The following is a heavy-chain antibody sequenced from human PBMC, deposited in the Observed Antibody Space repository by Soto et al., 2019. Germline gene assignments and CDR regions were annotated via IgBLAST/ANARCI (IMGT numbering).Heavy chain of an antibody. V-gene: IGHV3-23*01. D-gene: IGHD3-16*01. Sequence: GGSLRLSCAASGFTFSSYAMSWVRQGPGKGLEWVSGISGSGGSTYYADSVKGRFTISRDNSKNTLYLQMNSLRAEDTAVYYCAKADMITFGGVMNYWGQGTLVTVSS. CDR2: ISGSGGST. J-gene: IGHJ4*02. CDR3: AKADMITFGGVMNY. CDR1: GFTFSSYA.